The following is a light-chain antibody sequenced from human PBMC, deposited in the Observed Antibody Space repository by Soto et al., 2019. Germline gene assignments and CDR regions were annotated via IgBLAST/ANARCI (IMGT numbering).Light chain of an antibody. CDR1: QSISSSY. J-gene: IGKJ1*01. V-gene: IGKV3-20*01. CDR3: QQFGSSPPTWT. Sequence: EIVLTQSPGTLSLSPGERATLSCRASQSISSSYLAWYQQKPGQAPRLLIYGASSRAAGIPARFSGSGSGTDFTLSISRLEPEDFGVYYCQQFGSSPPTWTFGQGTKVEIK. CDR2: GAS.